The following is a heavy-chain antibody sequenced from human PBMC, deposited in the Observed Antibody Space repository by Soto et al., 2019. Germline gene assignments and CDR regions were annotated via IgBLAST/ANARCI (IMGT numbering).Heavy chain of an antibody. Sequence: QVQLVQSGAEVKKPGSSVKVSCKASGGTFSSYAISWVRQAPGQGLEWMGGIIPIFGTANYAQKFQGRVTITADESTSTAYMELSSLRSEDTAVYYCAREGPLAPAAMAVRGMDVWGQGTTVTVSS. V-gene: IGHV1-69*01. D-gene: IGHD2-2*01. J-gene: IGHJ6*02. CDR3: AREGPLAPAAMAVRGMDV. CDR2: IIPIFGTA. CDR1: GGTFSSYA.